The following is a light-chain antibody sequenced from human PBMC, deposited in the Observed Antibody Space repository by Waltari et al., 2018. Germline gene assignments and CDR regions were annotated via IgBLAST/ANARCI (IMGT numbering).Light chain of an antibody. CDR3: QQYFATPQT. V-gene: IGKV4-1*01. Sequence: DIVMTQSPDSLAVSLGERATLNCKSSQSVFYSSNNHNYLAWYQHKPGQPPKLPMYWAATRESGVPDRFIGGGSGTDFTLTISSLQAEDAAVYYCQQYFATPQTFGQGTKVEVK. CDR1: QSVFYSSNNHNY. CDR2: WAA. J-gene: IGKJ1*01.